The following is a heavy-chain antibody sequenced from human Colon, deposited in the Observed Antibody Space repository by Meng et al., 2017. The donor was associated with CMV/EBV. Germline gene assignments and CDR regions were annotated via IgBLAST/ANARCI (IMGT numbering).Heavy chain of an antibody. CDR1: GYTLTELS. V-gene: IGHV1-24*01. D-gene: IGHD2-2*01. J-gene: IGHJ4*02. CDR3: WAWDCSSTSCYLSSLDY. Sequence: ASVKVSCKVSGYTLTELSMHWVRQAPGKGLEWMGGFDPEDGETIYAQKFQGRVTMTEDTSTDTAYMELSSLRSEDTAVYYCWAWDCSSTSCYLSSLDYWGQGTLVTASS. CDR2: FDPEDGET.